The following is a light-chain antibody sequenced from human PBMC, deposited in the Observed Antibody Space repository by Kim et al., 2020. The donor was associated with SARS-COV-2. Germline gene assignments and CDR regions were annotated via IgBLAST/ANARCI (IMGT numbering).Light chain of an antibody. CDR1: QSILYGSNNKTY. Sequence: DIVMTQSPDSLAVSLGERATINCKSSQSILYGSNNKTYLAWYRQKQGQPPKLLIYWASTRESGVLDRFSGSGSGTDFTLTISSLQAEDVAVYYCQQYYTTPQTFGQGTKVDIK. CDR2: WAS. J-gene: IGKJ1*01. CDR3: QQYYTTPQT. V-gene: IGKV4-1*01.